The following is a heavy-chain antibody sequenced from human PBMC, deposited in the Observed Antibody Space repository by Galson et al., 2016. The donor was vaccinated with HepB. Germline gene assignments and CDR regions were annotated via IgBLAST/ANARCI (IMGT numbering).Heavy chain of an antibody. J-gene: IGHJ6*02. V-gene: IGHV4-34*01. CDR3: ARTDHYGSGDYSYYYGMDV. CDR1: GGSFSGFY. D-gene: IGHD3-10*01. CDR2: VSHSGST. Sequence: SETLSLTCAVYGGSFSGFYWSWIRQTPGKGLECIAEVSHSGSTNYNPSVRSRVTISIDTSKKQFSLNLTSVTAADTAVYYCARTDHYGSGDYSYYYGMDVWGQGTTVTVSS.